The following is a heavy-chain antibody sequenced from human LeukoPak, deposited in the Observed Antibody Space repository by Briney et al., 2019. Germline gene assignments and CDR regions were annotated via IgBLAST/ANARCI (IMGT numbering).Heavy chain of an antibody. CDR2: TIPIFGTA. CDR1: GGTFSSYA. Sequence: SVKVSCKASGGTFSSYAISWVRQAPGQGLEWMGGTIPIFGTANYAQKFQGRVTITADESTSTAYMELSSLRSEDTAVYYCASQLRPLGYYYMDVWGKGTTVTVSS. CDR3: ASQLRPLGYYYMDV. V-gene: IGHV1-69*13. J-gene: IGHJ6*03. D-gene: IGHD1-1*01.